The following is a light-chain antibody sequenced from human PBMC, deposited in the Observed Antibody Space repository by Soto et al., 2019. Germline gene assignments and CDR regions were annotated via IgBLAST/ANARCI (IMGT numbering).Light chain of an antibody. V-gene: IGKV3-20*01. CDR1: QSVRSSY. CDR2: GAS. Sequence: EIVLTQSPGTQSLCPGHRATLSWRASQSVRSSYLAWYQQKPGQAPRLLIYGASTRATGIPDRFSGGGSGTDFTLTISRLEPEDFAVYYCQQYGSSPLISFGQGTRLEIK. CDR3: QQYGSSPLIS. J-gene: IGKJ5*01.